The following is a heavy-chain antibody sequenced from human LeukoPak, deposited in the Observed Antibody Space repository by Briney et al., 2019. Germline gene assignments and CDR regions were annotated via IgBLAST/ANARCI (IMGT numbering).Heavy chain of an antibody. D-gene: IGHD6-19*01. V-gene: IGHV3-23*01. CDR2: ISYSGGST. Sequence: GGSLRLSYTPSEFTFSSYAMRWVREAPGKALEWVTGISYSGGSTYYADSVKGRFTISRDNSKNTLYLQMNSLRAEDTAVYYCAKDQRSIAVAGYFDYWGQGTLVTVSS. CDR1: EFTFSSYA. CDR3: AKDQRSIAVAGYFDY. J-gene: IGHJ4*02.